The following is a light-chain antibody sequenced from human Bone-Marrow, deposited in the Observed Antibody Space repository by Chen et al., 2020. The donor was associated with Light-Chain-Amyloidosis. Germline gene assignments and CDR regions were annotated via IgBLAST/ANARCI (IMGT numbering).Light chain of an antibody. CDR3: QSADSSGTYEVI. V-gene: IGLV3-25*03. Sequence: SYELTQQPSVSVSPGQTARITCSGDDLPTKYAYWYQQKPDQAPVLVIHRDTERPSGISERFSGSSSGTTATLTISGVQAEDEADYHCQSADSSGTYEVIFGGGTKLTVL. CDR2: RDT. J-gene: IGLJ2*01. CDR1: DLPTKY.